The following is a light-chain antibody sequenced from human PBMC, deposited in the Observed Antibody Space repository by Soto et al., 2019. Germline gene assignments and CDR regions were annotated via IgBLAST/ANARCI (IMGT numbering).Light chain of an antibody. CDR3: QQYNSYSDT. V-gene: IGKV1-5*01. J-gene: IGKJ1*01. CDR2: DAS. Sequence: EIKITKYLSYVAECVGDGVSVTRRASQSISSWLAWYQQKPGKAPKLLIYDASSLESGVPSRFSGSGSGKEFTLTIRSLQPADFATYYCQQYNSYSDTFGQGTKVDIK. CDR1: QSISSW.